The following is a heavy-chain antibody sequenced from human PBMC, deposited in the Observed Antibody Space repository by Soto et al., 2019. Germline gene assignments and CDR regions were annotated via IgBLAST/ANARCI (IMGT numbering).Heavy chain of an antibody. CDR3: AKDNPTTAF. CDR2: ISYDGSDK. Sequence: QMQLVESGGGVVQPGRSLRLSCAASGFIFSSSGMHWVRQAPGKGLEWVALISYDGSDKYYADSVKGRFTISRDNSKNTLYLQMNSLRAEDTAVYYCAKDNPTTAFWGHGTLVTVSS. J-gene: IGHJ4*01. V-gene: IGHV3-30*18. D-gene: IGHD5-12*01. CDR1: GFIFSSSG.